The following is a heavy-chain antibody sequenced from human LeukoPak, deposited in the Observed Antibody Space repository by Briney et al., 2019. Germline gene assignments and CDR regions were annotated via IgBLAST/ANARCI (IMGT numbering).Heavy chain of an antibody. CDR1: GFTFSSYG. J-gene: IGHJ3*02. D-gene: IGHD3-22*01. Sequence: GGSLRLSCAASGFTFSSYGMHWVRQAPGKGLEWVAFIRYDGSNKYYADPVKGRFTISRDNSKNTLYLQMNSLRAEDTAVYYCARCLYYYDSSGYQSPFDAFDIWGQGTMVTVSS. V-gene: IGHV3-30*02. CDR3: ARCLYYYDSSGYQSPFDAFDI. CDR2: IRYDGSNK.